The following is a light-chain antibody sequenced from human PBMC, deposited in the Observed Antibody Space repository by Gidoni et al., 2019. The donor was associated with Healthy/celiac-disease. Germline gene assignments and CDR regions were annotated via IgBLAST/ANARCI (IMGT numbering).Light chain of an antibody. CDR3: QSYDSSLSGSYV. J-gene: IGLJ1*01. CDR2: GNS. V-gene: IGLV1-40*01. Sequence: PGQRVTISCTGSSSNIGAGYDVHWYQQLPGTAPKLLIYGNSNRPSGVPDRFSGSKSGTSASLAITGLQAEDEADYYCQSYDSSLSGSYVFGTGTKVTVL. CDR1: SSNIGAGYD.